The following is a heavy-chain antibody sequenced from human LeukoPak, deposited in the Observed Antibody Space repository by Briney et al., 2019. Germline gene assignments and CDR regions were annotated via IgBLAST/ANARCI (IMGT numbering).Heavy chain of an antibody. J-gene: IGHJ4*02. CDR1: GFTLSSYG. CDR2: ISYDGSNK. D-gene: IGHD2-21*01. CDR3: AKLMIAGGDY. Sequence: PGGSLRLSCAASGFTLSSYGMHWVRQAPGKLLEWVAVISYDGSNKYYADSVKGRFTISRDNSKNTLYLQMNSLRAEDTAVYYCAKLMIAGGDYWGQGTLVTVSS. V-gene: IGHV3-30*18.